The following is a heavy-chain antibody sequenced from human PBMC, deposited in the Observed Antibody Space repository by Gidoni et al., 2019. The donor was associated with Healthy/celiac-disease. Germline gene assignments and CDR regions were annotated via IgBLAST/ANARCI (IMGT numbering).Heavy chain of an antibody. J-gene: IGHJ3*02. CDR1: GGSISSSSYY. D-gene: IGHD1-26*01. CDR3: ARDSGSYGAFDI. CDR2: IYYSGST. V-gene: IGHV4-39*01. Sequence: QLQLQESGPGLVKPSETLSLTCTVSGGSISSSSYYWGWIRQPPGKGLEWIGSIYYSGSTYYNPSLKSRVTISVDTSKNQFSLKLSSVTAADTAVYYCARDSGSYGAFDIWGQGTMVTVSS.